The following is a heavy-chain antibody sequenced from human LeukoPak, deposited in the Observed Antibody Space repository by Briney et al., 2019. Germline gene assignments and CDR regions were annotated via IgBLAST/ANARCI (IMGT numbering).Heavy chain of an antibody. CDR1: GFTFSSYA. CDR2: ISGNCGRT. Sequence: VSLRLSCSASGFTFSSYAMHWVRQAPGKGLEYVSAISGNCGRTYYADSVKGRFTISRDNSKNTLYLQMSSLRAEDTAVYYCVKPQPGGGFDYWGQGTLVSVPS. D-gene: IGHD1-14*01. J-gene: IGHJ4*02. CDR3: VKPQPGGGFDY. V-gene: IGHV3-64D*09.